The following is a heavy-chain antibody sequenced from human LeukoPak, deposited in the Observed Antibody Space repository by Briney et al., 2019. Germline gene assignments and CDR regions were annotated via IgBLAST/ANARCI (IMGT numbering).Heavy chain of an antibody. CDR3: AKEYGVAVAGTAYYYYYGMDV. CDR1: GFTVSSNY. V-gene: IGHV3-53*05. D-gene: IGHD6-19*01. CDR2: IYSGGST. J-gene: IGHJ6*02. Sequence: GGSLRLSCAASGFTVSSNYMSWVRQAPGKGLEWVSVIYSGGSTYYADSVKGRFTISRDNSKNTLYLQMNSLRAEDTAVYYCAKEYGVAVAGTAYYYYYGMDVWGQGTTVTVSS.